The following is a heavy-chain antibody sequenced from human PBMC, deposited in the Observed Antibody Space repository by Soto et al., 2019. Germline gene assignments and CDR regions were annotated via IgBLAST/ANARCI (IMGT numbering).Heavy chain of an antibody. CDR1: GYTFTGYY. V-gene: IGHV1-2*04. CDR2: INPNSGGT. D-gene: IGHD1-1*01. Sequence: ASVKVSCKASGYTFTGYYMHWVRQAPGQGLEWMGWINPNSGGTNYAQKFQGWVTMTRDTSISTAYMELSRLRSDDTAVYYCARSGTTGTTEDYYYGMDVWGKGTTVTVSS. J-gene: IGHJ6*04. CDR3: ARSGTTGTTEDYYYGMDV.